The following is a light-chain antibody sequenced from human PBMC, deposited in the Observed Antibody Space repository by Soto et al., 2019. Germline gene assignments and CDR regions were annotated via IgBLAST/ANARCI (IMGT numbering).Light chain of an antibody. J-gene: IGKJ1*01. CDR1: QSVSSSY. CDR3: QQYGSSPET. CDR2: GAS. Sequence: EIVLTQSPGTLSLSTGERATLSCRASQSVSSSYLAWYQQKPGQAPRILIYGASSRATGIPDRFSGSGSGTDFTLTIIRLEPEDFAVYYCQQYGSSPETFGQGTKVEIK. V-gene: IGKV3-20*01.